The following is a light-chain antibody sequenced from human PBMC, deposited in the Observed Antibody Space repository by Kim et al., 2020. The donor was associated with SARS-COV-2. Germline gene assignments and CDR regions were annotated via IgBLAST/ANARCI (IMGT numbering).Light chain of an antibody. CDR3: QQRSNGPFSVT. J-gene: IGKJ4*01. CDR2: DAS. V-gene: IGKV3-11*01. Sequence: SPGERATLSCRASQSFSSYLAWYQQKPGQAPRLLIYDASNRATCIPARFSGSGSGTDFTLTISSLEPEDFAVYYCQQRSNGPFSVTFGGGTKVEIK. CDR1: QSFSSY.